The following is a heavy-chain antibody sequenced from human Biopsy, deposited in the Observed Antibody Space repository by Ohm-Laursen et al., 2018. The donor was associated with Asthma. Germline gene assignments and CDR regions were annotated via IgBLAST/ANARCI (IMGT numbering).Heavy chain of an antibody. Sequence: SVKVSCKTSGYTFNSAGITWVRQAPGQGLEWMGWISVYNGNTKVAQKLQDRVTMITDTSTSTAYMELRSMRSDDTAVYFCARAVDYSHYYGIDVWGQGTTVTVS. CDR1: GYTFNSAG. J-gene: IGHJ6*02. CDR2: ISVYNGNT. V-gene: IGHV1-18*01. D-gene: IGHD3-10*01. CDR3: ARAVDYSHYYGIDV.